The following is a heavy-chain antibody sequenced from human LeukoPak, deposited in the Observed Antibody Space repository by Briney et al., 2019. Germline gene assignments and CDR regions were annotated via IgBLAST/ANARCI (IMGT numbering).Heavy chain of an antibody. V-gene: IGHV1-46*01. CDR2: INPSGGST. J-gene: IGHJ3*02. CDR3: ARDRAKVDTAMGLAQDAFAI. CDR1: GGTFSSYA. Sequence: GASVKVSCKASGGTFSSYAISWVRQAPGQGLEWMGIINPSGGSTSYAQKFQGRVTMTRDTSTSTVYMELSSLRSEDTAGYYCARDRAKVDTAMGLAQDAFAIWGQGTMVTVSS. D-gene: IGHD5-18*01.